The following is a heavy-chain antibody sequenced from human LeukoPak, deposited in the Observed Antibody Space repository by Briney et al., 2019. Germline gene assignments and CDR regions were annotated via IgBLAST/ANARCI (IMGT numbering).Heavy chain of an antibody. CDR1: GGSISTYS. CDR2: IFASGTT. J-gene: IGHJ4*02. Sequence: PSETLSLTCTVSGGSISTYSWNWIRQPAGKGLEWIGRIFASGTTKYNPSLKSRVTMSVETSKNQFSLKLSSVTAADTAVYYCARGRDGWYEFDYWGQGTLVTVSS. D-gene: IGHD6-19*01. CDR3: ARGRDGWYEFDY. V-gene: IGHV4-4*07.